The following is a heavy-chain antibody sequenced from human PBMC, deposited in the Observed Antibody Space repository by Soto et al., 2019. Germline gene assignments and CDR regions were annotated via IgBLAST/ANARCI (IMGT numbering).Heavy chain of an antibody. CDR1: GGTFSSYA. CDR3: ARRGTTSPYHDSWRALAGEDWFDT. V-gene: IGHV1-69*13. D-gene: IGHD3-3*01. Sequence: SVKVSCKASGGTFSSYAISWVRQAPGQGLEWMGGIIPIFGTANYAQKFQGRVTITADESTSTAYMELSSLRSEDTAVYYCARRGTTSPYHDSWRALAGEDWFDTWGQGTLVTVSS. CDR2: IIPIFGTA. J-gene: IGHJ5*02.